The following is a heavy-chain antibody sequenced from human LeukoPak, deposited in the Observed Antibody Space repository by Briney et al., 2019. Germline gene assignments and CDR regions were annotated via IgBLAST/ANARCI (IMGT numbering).Heavy chain of an antibody. V-gene: IGHV3-23*01. CDR3: AKDPEEPYYYDSSGALDY. D-gene: IGHD3-22*01. Sequence: GGSLRLSCAASGFTFSSYAMSWVRQAPGKGLEWVSAISGSGGSTYYADSVKGRFTISRDNSKNTLYLQMNSLRAEDTAVYYCAKDPEEPYYYDSSGALDYWGQGTLVTVSS. CDR2: ISGSGGST. J-gene: IGHJ4*02. CDR1: GFTFSSYA.